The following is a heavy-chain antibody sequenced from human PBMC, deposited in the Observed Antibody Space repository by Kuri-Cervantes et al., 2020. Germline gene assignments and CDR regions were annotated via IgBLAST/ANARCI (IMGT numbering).Heavy chain of an antibody. Sequence: GESLKISCTASGFTFGDYAMSWVRQAPGKGLEWVGFIRSKAYGGTTEYAASVKGRFTISRDDSKSIAYLQMNSLKTEDTAVHYCTRDSRPITFNFDYWGQGTLVTVSS. CDR1: GFTFGDYA. J-gene: IGHJ4*02. D-gene: IGHD3-16*01. CDR3: TRDSRPITFNFDY. CDR2: IRSKAYGGTT. V-gene: IGHV3-49*04.